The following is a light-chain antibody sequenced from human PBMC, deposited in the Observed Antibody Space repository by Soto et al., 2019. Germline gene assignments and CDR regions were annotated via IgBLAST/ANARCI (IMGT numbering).Light chain of an antibody. V-gene: IGLV1-44*01. Sequence: QSVLTQPPSASGTPGQRVTISCSGSSSNIGSRAVNWYHQLPGTAPKLLIYSNDQRPSGAPDRFSGSKSGTSASLAISVLQSEDESDYYCAAWDDSLNGRVFGTGTKFTVL. J-gene: IGLJ1*01. CDR3: AAWDDSLNGRV. CDR2: SND. CDR1: SSNIGSRA.